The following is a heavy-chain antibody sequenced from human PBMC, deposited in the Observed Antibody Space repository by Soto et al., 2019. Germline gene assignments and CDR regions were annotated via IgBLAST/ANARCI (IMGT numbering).Heavy chain of an antibody. D-gene: IGHD3-16*02. CDR2: IYPGDSDT. Sequence: PGESLKISCKASGYSFTSYWIAWVRQMPGKGLEWMGIIYPGDSDTRYSPSFQGQVTISADQSITTAFLQWSSLKASDTAMYYCARAADESFGMDVWGQGTTVTVSS. CDR1: GYSFTSYW. CDR3: ARAADESFGMDV. V-gene: IGHV5-51*01. J-gene: IGHJ6*02.